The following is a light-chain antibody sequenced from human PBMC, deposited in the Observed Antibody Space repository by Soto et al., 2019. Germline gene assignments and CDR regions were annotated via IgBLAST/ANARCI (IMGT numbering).Light chain of an antibody. V-gene: IGKV3-11*01. CDR3: QQRSNWPPLT. CDR1: QTVRTY. CDR2: DAS. Sequence: EIVLTQSPATLSLSPGESATLSCRASQTVRTYLAWYQQKPGEAPRLLIYDASNRATGIPARFSGSGSGTDFTLTISSLEPEDSAVYYCQQRSNWPPLTFGGGTKVEIK. J-gene: IGKJ4*01.